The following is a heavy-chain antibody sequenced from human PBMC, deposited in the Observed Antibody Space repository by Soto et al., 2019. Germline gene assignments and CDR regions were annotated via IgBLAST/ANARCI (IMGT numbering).Heavy chain of an antibody. CDR3: AKGLLRDYHYYYGLDV. V-gene: IGHV3-23*01. Sequence: EVQLLESGGGLVQPGGSLRLSCAASGFAFNTYAMAWVRQAPGKGPEWVSSVTSNGGTAFYADSVTGRFTISRDNSRSTLYLRLNSLGPEDTAIYYCAKGLLRDYHYYYGLDVWGQGTTVTVSS. J-gene: IGHJ6*02. CDR2: VTSNGGTA. CDR1: GFAFNTYA.